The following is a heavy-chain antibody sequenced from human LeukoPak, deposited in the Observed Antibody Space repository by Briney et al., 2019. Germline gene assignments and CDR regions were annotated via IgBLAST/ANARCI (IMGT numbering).Heavy chain of an antibody. CDR3: ATSRGDSSSWYVYYYGMDV. J-gene: IGHJ6*02. D-gene: IGHD6-13*01. CDR1: GGSINNYH. Sequence: PSETLSLTCTVSGGSINNYHWSWIRQPPGKGLDWIGYIFYDGSTNYNPSLKSRVTISVDTSKNQFSLKLSSATAADTAVYYCATSRGDSSSWYVYYYGMDVWGQGTTVTVSS. V-gene: IGHV4-59*12. CDR2: IFYDGST.